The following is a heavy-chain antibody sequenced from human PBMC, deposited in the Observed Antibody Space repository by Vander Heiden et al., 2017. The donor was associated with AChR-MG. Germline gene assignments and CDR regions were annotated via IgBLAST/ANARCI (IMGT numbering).Heavy chain of an antibody. CDR2: IIPIFGTA. Sequence: QVQLVQSGAEVKKPGSWVKVSCKASGGTFSSYAISWVRQAPGQGLEWMGGIIPIFGTANYAQKFQGRVTITADESTSTAYMELSSLRSEDTAVYYCARGGPLLREIAVAGTPLGFYYFDYWGQGTLVTVSS. CDR3: ARGGPLLREIAVAGTPLGFYYFDY. J-gene: IGHJ4*02. V-gene: IGHV1-69*01. CDR1: GGTFSSYA. D-gene: IGHD6-19*01.